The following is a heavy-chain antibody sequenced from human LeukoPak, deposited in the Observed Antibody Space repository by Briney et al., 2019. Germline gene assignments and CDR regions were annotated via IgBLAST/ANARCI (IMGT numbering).Heavy chain of an antibody. CDR2: INHSGST. D-gene: IGHD6-13*01. Sequence: SETLSLTCAVYGGSFSGYYWSWIRQPPGKVLEWIGEINHSGSTNYNPSLKSRVTISVDTSKNQFPLKLSSVTAADTAVYYCARGAAAAGTCYGMDVWGQGTTVTVSS. J-gene: IGHJ6*02. CDR3: ARGAAAAGTCYGMDV. CDR1: GGSFSGYY. V-gene: IGHV4-34*01.